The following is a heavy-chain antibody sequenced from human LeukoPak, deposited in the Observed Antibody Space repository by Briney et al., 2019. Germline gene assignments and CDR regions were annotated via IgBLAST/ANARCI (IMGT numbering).Heavy chain of an antibody. V-gene: IGHV3-11*04. CDR2: ISSSGSTI. D-gene: IGHD3-3*01. CDR1: GFTFSDYY. CDR3: ARDFDYDFWSGYSVTPSMGYFDY. Sequence: PGGSLRLSCAASGFTFSDYYMSWIRQTPGKGLEWVSYISSSGSTIYYADSVKGRFTISRDNAKNSLYLQMNSLRAEDTAVYYCARDFDYDFWSGYSVTPSMGYFDYWGRGTLVTVSS. J-gene: IGHJ4*02.